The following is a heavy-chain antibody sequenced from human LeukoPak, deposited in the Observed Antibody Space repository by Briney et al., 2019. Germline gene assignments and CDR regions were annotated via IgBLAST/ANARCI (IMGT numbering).Heavy chain of an antibody. Sequence: SETLSLTCSVSGGSIISSTYYWGWIRQPPGKGLEWIGSIYYSGSTYYNPSLRSRVTISIDTSKNQFSLKVSSVTAADTAVYHCARSVYGDYVLPHQGPFDYWGHGTLVTVSS. CDR2: IYYSGST. V-gene: IGHV4-39*01. CDR1: GGSIISSTYY. CDR3: ARSVYGDYVLPHQGPFDY. J-gene: IGHJ4*01. D-gene: IGHD4-17*01.